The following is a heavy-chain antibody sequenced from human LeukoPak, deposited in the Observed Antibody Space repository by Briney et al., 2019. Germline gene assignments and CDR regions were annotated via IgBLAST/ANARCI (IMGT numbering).Heavy chain of an antibody. CDR2: IYPGDSDT. CDR1: GYSFISYW. J-gene: IGHJ6*03. D-gene: IGHD3-10*01. V-gene: IGHV5-51*01. Sequence: PGESLKISCKGSGYSFISYWIGWVRQMPGKGLEWMGIIYPGDSDTRYSPSLQGQVTISADKSISTAYLQWSSLKASDTAMYYCARSAGRYYYYMDVWGKGTTVTVSS. CDR3: ARSAGRYYYYMDV.